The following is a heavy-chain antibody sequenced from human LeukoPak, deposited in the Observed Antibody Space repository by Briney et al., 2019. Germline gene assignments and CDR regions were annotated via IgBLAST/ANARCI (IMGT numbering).Heavy chain of an antibody. CDR2: ISSSSSYI. D-gene: IGHD3-9*01. J-gene: IGHJ4*02. CDR3: ARGQGYFDWSTNY. V-gene: IGHV3-21*01. CDR1: GFTFSSYS. Sequence: GGSLRLSCAASGFTFSSYSMNWVRQAPGKGLEWVSSISSSSSYIYYADSGKGRFTISRDNAKNSLYLQMNSLRAEDTAVYYCARGQGYFDWSTNYWGQGTLVTVSS.